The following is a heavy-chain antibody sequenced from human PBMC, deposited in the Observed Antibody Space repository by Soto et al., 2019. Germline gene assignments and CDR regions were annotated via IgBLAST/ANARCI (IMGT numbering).Heavy chain of an antibody. V-gene: IGHV1-18*01. CDR2: ISAYNGNT. CDR3: ARVVSSGGWYFDY. J-gene: IGHJ4*02. D-gene: IGHD6-19*01. Sequence: ASVKVSCKGSGYAFTSYCISWVLQAPGQGLEWMGWISAYNGNTNYAQKLQGRVTMTTDTSTSTAYMELRSLRSDDTAVYYCARVVSSGGWYFDYWGQGTLVTVSS. CDR1: GYAFTSYC.